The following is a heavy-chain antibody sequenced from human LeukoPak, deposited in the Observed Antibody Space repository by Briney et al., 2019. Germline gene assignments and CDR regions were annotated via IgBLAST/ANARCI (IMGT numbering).Heavy chain of an antibody. CDR2: INDSGSN. J-gene: IGHJ4*02. D-gene: IGHD1-7*01. CDR1: GGSFSGYY. V-gene: IGHV4-34*01. CDR3: ARTYGTTGY. Sequence: SETLSLTCAVYGGSFSGYYWSWIRQPPGKVGEWIGEINDSGSNKYNPYLKGRVTISVDTSKNQLSLKLSSVTAADMAVYYCARTYGTTGYWGQGTLVTVSS.